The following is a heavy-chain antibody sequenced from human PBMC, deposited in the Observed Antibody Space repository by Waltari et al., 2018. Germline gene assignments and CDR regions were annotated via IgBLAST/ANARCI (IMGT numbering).Heavy chain of an antibody. J-gene: IGHJ6*02. D-gene: IGHD3-3*01. Sequence: QVQLQESGPGLVKPSETLSLTCTVSGGSISSYYWSWIRQPPGKGLEWIGYIYYSGSTNYNPSLKSRVTISVDTSKNQFSLKLSSVTAADTAVYYCARGGVLRFLEWLSPYYYYGMDVWGQGTTVTVSS. CDR1: GGSISSYY. V-gene: IGHV4-59*01. CDR3: ARGGVLRFLEWLSPYYYYGMDV. CDR2: IYYSGST.